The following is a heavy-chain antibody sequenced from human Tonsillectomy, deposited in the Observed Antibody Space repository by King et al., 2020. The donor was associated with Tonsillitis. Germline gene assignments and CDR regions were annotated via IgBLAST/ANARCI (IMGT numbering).Heavy chain of an antibody. CDR1: GYSFTNYG. Sequence: VQLVESGAEVKKPGASVMVSCKPSGYSFTNYGISWVRQAPGQGLEWMGWISGDNANPSYAQKLQGRVTMTTDTSTSTAYMELRSLRSDDTAVYYCARQALGVYAISNYSYYPMDVWGQGTTVTVSS. CDR2: ISGDNANP. V-gene: IGHV1-18*01. D-gene: IGHD2-8*02. J-gene: IGHJ6*02. CDR3: ARQALGVYAISNYSYYPMDV.